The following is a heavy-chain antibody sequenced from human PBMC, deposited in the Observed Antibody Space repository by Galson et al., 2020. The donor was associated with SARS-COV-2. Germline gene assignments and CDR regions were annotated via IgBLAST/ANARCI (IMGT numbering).Heavy chain of an antibody. D-gene: IGHD6-19*01. V-gene: IGHV3-30*04. CDR2: ISYDGSNK. Sequence: GGSLRLSCAASGFTFSSYAMHWVRQAPGKGLEWVAVISYDGSNKYYADSVKGRFTISRDNSKNTLYLQMNSLRAEDTAVYYCASHIAVAALGGGQGTLVTVSS. J-gene: IGHJ4*02. CDR1: GFTFSSYA. CDR3: ASHIAVAALG.